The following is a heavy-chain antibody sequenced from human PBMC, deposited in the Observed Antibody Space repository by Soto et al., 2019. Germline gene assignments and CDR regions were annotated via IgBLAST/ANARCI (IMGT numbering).Heavy chain of an antibody. CDR2: LYRGGST. CDR1: GFTVSSTF. V-gene: IGHV3-53*01. Sequence: EVQLVESGGGLIQPGGSLRLSCAASGFTVSSTFMMWVRQAPGKGLEWVSSLYRGGSTYYADAVEGRFIVSRDSPENTLYLQLNSLRGDDTAVYYCARARVEVPAHPRLDAFDLWGPGTVVAVSS. CDR3: ARARVEVPAHPRLDAFDL. J-gene: IGHJ3*01.